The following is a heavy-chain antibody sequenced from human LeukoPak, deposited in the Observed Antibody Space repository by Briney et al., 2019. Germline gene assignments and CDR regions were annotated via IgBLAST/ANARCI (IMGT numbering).Heavy chain of an antibody. Sequence: PGGSLRLSCAASGFTFDDYAMHWVRQAPGKGLEWVSGISWNSGSIGYADSVKGRFTISRDNAKNSLYLQMNSLRAEDTALYYCEKSLYDFGSGAFDYWGQGTLVTVSS. J-gene: IGHJ4*02. CDR1: GFTFDDYA. CDR3: EKSLYDFGSGAFDY. V-gene: IGHV3-9*01. CDR2: ISWNSGSI. D-gene: IGHD3-3*01.